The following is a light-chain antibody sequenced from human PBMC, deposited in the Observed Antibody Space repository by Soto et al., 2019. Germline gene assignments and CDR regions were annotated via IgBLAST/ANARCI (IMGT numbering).Light chain of an antibody. Sequence: EIVMTQSPATLSVSPGERATLSCRASQSVYSNLAWYQQKPGQAPRLLIYHASTRATGSPARFSGGGSGTEFTLTISSLQSEDFAVYYCQQYTKCPRTFGGGTKVEIK. CDR3: QQYTKCPRT. CDR1: QSVYSN. CDR2: HAS. V-gene: IGKV3-15*01. J-gene: IGKJ4*01.